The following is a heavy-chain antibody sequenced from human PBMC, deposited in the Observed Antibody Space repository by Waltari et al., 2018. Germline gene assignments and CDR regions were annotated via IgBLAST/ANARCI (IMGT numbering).Heavy chain of an antibody. Sequence: QVQLQESAPGLVEPSETLSLTCTVSGGSISSYSWSWVRQPPGKGLEWIGYIYYSGTTKYNPSLKSRVTILGDTSKHQFSLQLSSVTAADTAVYFCARLLGWHNAYWGQGTLVTVSS. D-gene: IGHD2-15*01. CDR3: ARLLGWHNAY. J-gene: IGHJ4*02. CDR1: GGSISSYS. CDR2: IYYSGTT. V-gene: IGHV4-59*08.